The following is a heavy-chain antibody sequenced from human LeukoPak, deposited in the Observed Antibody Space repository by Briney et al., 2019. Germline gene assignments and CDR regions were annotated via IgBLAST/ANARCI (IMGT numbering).Heavy chain of an antibody. J-gene: IGHJ4*02. D-gene: IGHD5-24*01. V-gene: IGHV3-23*01. Sequence: HPGGSLRLSCAASGFTFSNYAMSWVRQAPGKGLEWVSAISSGSDRTNYGRSVKGRFTISRDNSKNTLYLQMNSLRAEDTAVYYCARDFLGMATDYWGQGTLVTVSS. CDR3: ARDFLGMATDY. CDR1: GFTFSNYA. CDR2: ISSGSDRT.